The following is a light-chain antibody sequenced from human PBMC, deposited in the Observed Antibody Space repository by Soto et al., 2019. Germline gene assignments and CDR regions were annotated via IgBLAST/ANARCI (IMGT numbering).Light chain of an antibody. V-gene: IGKV3-20*01. CDR2: GSS. Sequence: EIVLTQSPGTLSLSPGERATLSCRASQSVTSNYLAWYRRKPEQAPMLLIYGSSNRHTGTPRRFSGSGSGTEFTLTITRLEPEDFAAYYCQQYGSSPLTFGPGTRVDIK. CDR1: QSVTSNY. J-gene: IGKJ1*01. CDR3: QQYGSSPLT.